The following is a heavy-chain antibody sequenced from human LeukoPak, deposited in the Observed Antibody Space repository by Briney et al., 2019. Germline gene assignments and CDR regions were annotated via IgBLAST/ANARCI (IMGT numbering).Heavy chain of an antibody. V-gene: IGHV4-61*10. J-gene: IGHJ5*02. CDR3: AASWNDERCFDP. CDR2: IFNTGPA. CDR1: GASVSTTPYY. D-gene: IGHD1-1*01. Sequence: KSSETLSLTCTVSGASVSTTPYYWTWIRQPAGKGLEWIGRIFNTGPANYNPSFKSRVTISLDTSKNEFSLNLNSVTAADTAVYFCAASWNDERCFDPWGQGTLVIVSS.